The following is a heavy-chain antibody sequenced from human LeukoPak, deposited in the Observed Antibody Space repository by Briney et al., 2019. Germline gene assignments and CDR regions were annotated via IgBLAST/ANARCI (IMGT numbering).Heavy chain of an antibody. V-gene: IGHV3-66*01. CDR2: IYSGGST. J-gene: IGHJ4*02. CDR3: SRDFCSAGSCYPDN. CDR1: GFTVSRNY. Sequence: PGGSLRLSCTASGFTVSRNYMNWVRHAPGKGLEWVSVIYSGGSTYYADSVKGRFTISRDNSKNTLYLQMTSLRVEDTAVYYCSRDFCSAGSCYPDNWGQGTLVTVSS. D-gene: IGHD2-15*01.